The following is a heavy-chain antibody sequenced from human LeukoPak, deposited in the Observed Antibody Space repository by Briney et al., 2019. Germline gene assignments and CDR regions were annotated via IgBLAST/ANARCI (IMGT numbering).Heavy chain of an antibody. V-gene: IGHV1-18*01. CDR3: ARGPYSSSSDY. D-gene: IGHD6-13*01. J-gene: IGHJ4*02. Sequence: ASVKVSCRASGYTFTSYGISWVRQAPGQGLEWMGWISAYNGNTHYAQKLQGKVTMTTDTYTSTAYMEQTSLRSDDTVVYYCARGPYSSSSDYWGQGTLVTVSA. CDR2: ISAYNGNT. CDR1: GYTFTSYG.